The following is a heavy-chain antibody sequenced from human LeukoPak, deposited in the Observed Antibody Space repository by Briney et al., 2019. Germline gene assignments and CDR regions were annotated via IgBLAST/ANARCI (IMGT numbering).Heavy chain of an antibody. J-gene: IGHJ4*02. V-gene: IGHV4-59*01. CDR1: GGSISSYY. Sequence: PSETLSLTCTDSGGSISSYYWSWIRQPPGKGLEWIGYIYYSGSTNYNPSLKSRVTISVDTSKNQFSLKLSSVTAADTAVYYCARGMGIAAAGSSYYFDYWGQGTLVTVSS. CDR2: IYYSGST. CDR3: ARGMGIAAAGSSYYFDY. D-gene: IGHD6-13*01.